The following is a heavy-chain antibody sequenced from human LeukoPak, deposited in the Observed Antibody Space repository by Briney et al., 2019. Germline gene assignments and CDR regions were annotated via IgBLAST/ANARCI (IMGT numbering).Heavy chain of an antibody. CDR1: GVTVSSIY. J-gene: IGHJ4*02. Sequence: GGSLRLSCAASGVTVSSIYMGWVRQAPGKGLDWVSVIYPDGRTYYTESVKGRFTISRDSSENSLFLQMNSLRAEDTAVYYCAALKGWYGEGCFDCWGQGTLVTVSS. D-gene: IGHD3-10*01. CDR3: AALKGWYGEGCFDC. V-gene: IGHV3-53*01. CDR2: IYPDGRT.